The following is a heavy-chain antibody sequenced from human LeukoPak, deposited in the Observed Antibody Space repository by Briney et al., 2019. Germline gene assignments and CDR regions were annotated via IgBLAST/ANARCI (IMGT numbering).Heavy chain of an antibody. J-gene: IGHJ3*02. Sequence: PSETLSLTCTVSGGSISSSNSYWGWIRQPPGQGLEWIGTVFYSGSPYYNPSLKSRVTISMDTSKNQFSLNLTSVTAADTAVYYCARDRFVDYYDSSGSDAFDIWGQGTMVTVSS. CDR1: GGSISSSNSY. V-gene: IGHV4-39*07. CDR2: VFYSGSP. D-gene: IGHD3-22*01. CDR3: ARDRFVDYYDSSGSDAFDI.